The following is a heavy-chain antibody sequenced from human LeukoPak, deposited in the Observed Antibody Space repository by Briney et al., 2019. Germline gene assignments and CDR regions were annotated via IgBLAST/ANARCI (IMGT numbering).Heavy chain of an antibody. J-gene: IGHJ5*02. CDR3: ARAPSDGIVVNWFDP. CDR1: GFTFSSYS. V-gene: IGHV3-21*01. Sequence: GGALRLSCAASGFTFSSYSMNWVRQAPGKGLEWVSSISSSSSYIYYADSVKGRFTISRDNAKNSLYLQMNSLRAEDTAVYYCARAPSDGIVVNWFDPWGQGTLVTVSS. CDR2: ISSSSSYI. D-gene: IGHD3-22*01.